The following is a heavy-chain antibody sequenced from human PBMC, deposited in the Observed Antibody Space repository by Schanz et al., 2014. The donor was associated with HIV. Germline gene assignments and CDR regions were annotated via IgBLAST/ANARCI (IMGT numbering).Heavy chain of an antibody. V-gene: IGHV4-59*01. CDR3: ARGRNYDILTGYGYYFDY. D-gene: IGHD3-9*01. J-gene: IGHJ4*02. CDR1: GGSISSYY. Sequence: QLQLQESGPGLVKSSETLSLSCTVSGGSISSYYWSWIRQPPGKGLEWIGYIYYSGSTNYNPSLKSRVTISVDTSKNQFSLKLTSVTAADTAVFYCARGRNYDILTGYGYYFDYWGQGTLVTVSS. CDR2: IYYSGST.